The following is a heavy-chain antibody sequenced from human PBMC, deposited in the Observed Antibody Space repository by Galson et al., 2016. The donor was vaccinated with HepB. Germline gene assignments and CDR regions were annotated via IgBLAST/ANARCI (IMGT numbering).Heavy chain of an antibody. CDR1: GFTFSRSW. D-gene: IGHD3-22*01. Sequence: SLRLSCAASGFTFSRSWMSWVRQAPGKGLEWVANIKQDGSEKYYVDSVKGRFTISRDNAKNSLYLQMNSLRAEDTAVYFCARVMNSGYPFSWGQGTLVTVSS. V-gene: IGHV3-7*01. CDR2: IKQDGSEK. J-gene: IGHJ5*02. CDR3: ARVMNSGYPFS.